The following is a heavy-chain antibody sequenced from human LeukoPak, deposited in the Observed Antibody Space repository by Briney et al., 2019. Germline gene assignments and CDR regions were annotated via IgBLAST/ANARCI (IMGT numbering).Heavy chain of an antibody. J-gene: IGHJ4*02. Sequence: PGGSLRLSCAASGFTFSSYAMSWVRQAPGKGLEWVSAIIGSGGTAYYADSVKGRFTISRDNSKNTLYLQMNSLRAEDTAVYYCAKSFSRDCSSTSCYLFDYWGQGALVTVSS. V-gene: IGHV3-23*01. CDR1: GFTFSSYA. CDR3: AKSFSRDCSSTSCYLFDY. D-gene: IGHD2-2*01. CDR2: IIGSGGTA.